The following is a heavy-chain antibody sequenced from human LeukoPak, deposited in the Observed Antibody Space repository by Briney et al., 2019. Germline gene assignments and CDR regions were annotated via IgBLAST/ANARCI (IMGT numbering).Heavy chain of an antibody. V-gene: IGHV3-7*01. CDR3: ARDSEYSSSFAFDI. CDR2: ISQDGSER. J-gene: IGHJ3*02. Sequence: GGSLRLSCAASGFTFSSHWMTWVRQAPGKGLEWVANISQDGSERYYVDSVKGRFTISRDNAKSSLYLQMNSLRAEDTAVYYCARDSEYSSSFAFDIWGQGTMVTVSS. D-gene: IGHD6-13*01. CDR1: GFTFSSHW.